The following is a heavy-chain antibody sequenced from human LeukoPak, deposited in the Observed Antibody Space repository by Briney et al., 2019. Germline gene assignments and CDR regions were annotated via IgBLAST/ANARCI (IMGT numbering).Heavy chain of an antibody. D-gene: IGHD1-14*01. V-gene: IGHV4-38-2*02. J-gene: IGHJ4*02. CDR2: GYHSGST. Sequence: SETLSLTCTVSGYPISYGYQWGWIRQPPGKGLEWIGNGYHSGSTYYNPSLKSRVAISVDTSTNKFSLKLSYVTAADTAVYYCARRTGYKTPRFDYWGQGTLVTVSS. CDR3: ARRTGYKTPRFDY. CDR1: GYPISYGYQ.